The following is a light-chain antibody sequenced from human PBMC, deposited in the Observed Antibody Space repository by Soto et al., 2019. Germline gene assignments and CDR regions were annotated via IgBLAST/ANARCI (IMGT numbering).Light chain of an antibody. CDR3: QQYENLPT. V-gene: IGKV1-33*01. Sequence: EIQMTQSPSSLSASVGDRVTITCRATQDITNCLNWYQQKPGQAPKLLIYDASNLETGVPARFRGSGSGTDFTFTISRLQPEDIATYYCQQYENLPTFGQGTRLEIK. J-gene: IGKJ5*01. CDR1: QDITNC. CDR2: DAS.